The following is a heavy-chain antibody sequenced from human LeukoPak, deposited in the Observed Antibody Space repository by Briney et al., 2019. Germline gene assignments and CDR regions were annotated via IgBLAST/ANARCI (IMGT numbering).Heavy chain of an antibody. CDR3: ARDKPFFGRLRNYYYMDV. J-gene: IGHJ6*03. CDR2: IKQDGSEK. V-gene: IGHV3-7*01. Sequence: GGSLRLSCVASGFTFSSYWMSWVRQAPGKGLECVADIKQDGSEKYYVDSVKGRFTISRDNAKNSLYLQMNSLRAEDTAVYYCARDKPFFGRLRNYYYMDVWGKGTTVTISS. CDR1: GFTFSSYW. D-gene: IGHD3/OR15-3a*01.